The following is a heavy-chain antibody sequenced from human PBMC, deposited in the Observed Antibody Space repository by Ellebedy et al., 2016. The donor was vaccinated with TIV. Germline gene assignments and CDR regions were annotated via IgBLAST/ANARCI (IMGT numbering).Heavy chain of an antibody. CDR3: AKEQTNHYFDS. CDR1: GFPFSTYA. D-gene: IGHD1-14*01. J-gene: IGHJ4*02. CDR2: ISYDGSNQ. V-gene: IGHV3-30-3*01. Sequence: PGGSLRLSCAASGFPFSTYAMHRVRQPPGKGLEWVAAISYDGSNQFYADSVKGRFTISRDNSKNTLYLQMNSLRADDAAVYYCAKEQTNHYFDSWGQGTLVTVSS.